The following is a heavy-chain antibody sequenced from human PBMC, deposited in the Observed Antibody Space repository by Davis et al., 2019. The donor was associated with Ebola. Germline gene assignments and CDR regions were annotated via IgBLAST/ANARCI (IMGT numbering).Heavy chain of an antibody. V-gene: IGHV3-48*02. CDR1: GFTFSSYS. CDR3: AIWTATDRAFDI. J-gene: IGHJ3*02. D-gene: IGHD5-12*01. Sequence: GGSLRLSCAASGFTFSSYSMNWVRQAPGKGLEWVSYISSSSSTIYYADARKGRFTITRDNAKNSLYLQMNSLRDEDTDVYYCAIWTATDRAFDIWGQGTMVTVSS. CDR2: ISSSSSTI.